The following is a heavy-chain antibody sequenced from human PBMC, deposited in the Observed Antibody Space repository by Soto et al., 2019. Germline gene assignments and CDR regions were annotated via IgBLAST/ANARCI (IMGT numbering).Heavy chain of an antibody. CDR3: ADVTGCWGEYGMDV. V-gene: IGHV2-5*02. Sequence: QITLKESGPTLVKPTQTLTLTCTFSGFSLSTYGVGVGWIRQPPGKALEWLALIYWDDDKRYSPSLKSRLTITKDTSNSQVVLTVTNMDPVDTATDYGADVTGCWGEYGMDVWGQGTTVTVTS. CDR1: GFSLSTYGVG. CDR2: IYWDDDK. D-gene: IGHD2-21*02. J-gene: IGHJ6*02.